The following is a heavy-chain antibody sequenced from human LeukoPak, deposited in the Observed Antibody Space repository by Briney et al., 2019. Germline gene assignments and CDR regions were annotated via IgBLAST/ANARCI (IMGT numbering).Heavy chain of an antibody. CDR2: IIPIFGTA. CDR1: GGTFSSYA. CDR3: ARETREATVNPHDASDI. D-gene: IGHD4-17*01. V-gene: IGHV1-69*05. Sequence: GSSVKVSCKASGGTFSSYAISWVRQAPGQGLEWMGGIIPIFGTANYAQKFQGRVTITTDESTSTAYMELSSLRSEDTAVYYCARETREATVNPHDASDIWGQGTMVTVSS. J-gene: IGHJ3*02.